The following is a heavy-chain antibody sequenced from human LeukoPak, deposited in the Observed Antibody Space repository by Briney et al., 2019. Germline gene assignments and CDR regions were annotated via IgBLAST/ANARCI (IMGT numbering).Heavy chain of an antibody. D-gene: IGHD2-21*02. CDR1: GGTFSSYA. Sequence: ASVKVSCKASGGTFSSYAISWVRQAPGQGLEWMGRIIPILGIANYAQKFQGRVTITADKSTSTAYMELSSLRSEDTAVYYCARVLPGGDHQGWGQGTLVTVSS. CDR3: ARVLPGGDHQG. J-gene: IGHJ4*02. V-gene: IGHV1-69*04. CDR2: IIPILGIA.